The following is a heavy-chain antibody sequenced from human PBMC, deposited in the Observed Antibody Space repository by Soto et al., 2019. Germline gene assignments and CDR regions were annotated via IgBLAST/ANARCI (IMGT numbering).Heavy chain of an antibody. Sequence: GESLKISCKGSGYSFTSYWIGWVRQMPGKGLEWMGIVYPGDSDTRYSPSFQGQVTISADKSISTAYLQWSSLKASDTAMYYCARFVTMVRGVIFHHYYGMDVWGQGTTVTVSS. CDR1: GYSFTSYW. D-gene: IGHD3-10*01. V-gene: IGHV5-51*01. J-gene: IGHJ6*02. CDR2: VYPGDSDT. CDR3: ARFVTMVRGVIFHHYYGMDV.